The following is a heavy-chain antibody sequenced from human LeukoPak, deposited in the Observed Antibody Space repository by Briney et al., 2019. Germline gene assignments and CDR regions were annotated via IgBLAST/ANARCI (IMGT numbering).Heavy chain of an antibody. Sequence: VKPSETLSLTCTVSGGSISSYYWSWIRQPPGKGLEWIGYIYYSGSTNYNPSLKSRVTISVDTSKNQFSLKLSSVTAADTAVYYCARRSDYFDYWGQGTLVTVSS. V-gene: IGHV4-59*08. CDR1: GGSISSYY. CDR3: ARRSDYFDY. CDR2: IYYSGST. J-gene: IGHJ4*02.